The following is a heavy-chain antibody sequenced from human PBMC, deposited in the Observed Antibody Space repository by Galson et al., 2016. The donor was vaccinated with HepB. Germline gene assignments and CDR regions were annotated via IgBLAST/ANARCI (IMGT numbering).Heavy chain of an antibody. D-gene: IGHD1-26*01. V-gene: IGHV1-18*04. Sequence: SVKVSCKASGYIFTSSGISWMRQAPGQGLEWVGWSNLYDGTINYARRFQGRVSLTTDTSTSTAYMELRSLRFDDTAAYYCARDWDFNMDVWGKGTTVTVSS. CDR1: GYIFTSSG. CDR3: ARDWDFNMDV. J-gene: IGHJ6*03. CDR2: SNLYDGTI.